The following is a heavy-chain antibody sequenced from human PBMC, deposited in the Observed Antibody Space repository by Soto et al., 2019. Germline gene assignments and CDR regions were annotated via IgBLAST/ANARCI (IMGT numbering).Heavy chain of an antibody. CDR3: ARGSPDYYFIYCISV. V-gene: IGHV3-53*04. CDR1: GFTVSSSY. D-gene: IGHD3-10*01. J-gene: IGHJ6*03. CDR2: MYNGGST. Sequence: PGGSLRLSCASSGFTVSSSYMSWVRQAPGKGLEWVSVMYNGGSTIYADSEQGRFTISSHKSENTVYHQMNSPRAEDTAVYNCARGSPDYYFIYCISVSGKGNSVTVSS.